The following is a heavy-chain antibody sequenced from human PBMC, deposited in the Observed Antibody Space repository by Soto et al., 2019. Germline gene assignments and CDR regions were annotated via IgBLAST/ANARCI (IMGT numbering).Heavy chain of an antibody. CDR3: ARVVLGVTRHYYYYYGMDV. Sequence: QVQLQESGPGLVKPSQTLSLTCTVSGGSISSGGYYWSWIRQHPGKGLEWIGYIYYSGSTYYNPSLRGRVTISVDTSKNQFSLKLSSVTAADTAVYYCARVVLGVTRHYYYYYGMDVWGQGTTVTVSS. CDR1: GGSISSGGYY. D-gene: IGHD4-4*01. V-gene: IGHV4-31*03. J-gene: IGHJ6*02. CDR2: IYYSGST.